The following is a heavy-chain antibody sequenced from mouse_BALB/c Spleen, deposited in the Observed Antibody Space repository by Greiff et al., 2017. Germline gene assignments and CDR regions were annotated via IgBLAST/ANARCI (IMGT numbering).Heavy chain of an antibody. Sequence: EVQRVESGGGLVQPGGSRKLSCAASGFTFSDYGMAWVRQAPGKGPEWVAFISNLAYSIYYADTVTGRFTISRENAKNTLYLEMSSLRSEDTAMYYCARSYYGSSWYFDVWGAGTTVTVSS. CDR3: ARSYYGSSWYFDV. V-gene: IGHV5-15*02. J-gene: IGHJ1*01. CDR1: GFTFSDYG. D-gene: IGHD1-1*01. CDR2: ISNLAYSI.